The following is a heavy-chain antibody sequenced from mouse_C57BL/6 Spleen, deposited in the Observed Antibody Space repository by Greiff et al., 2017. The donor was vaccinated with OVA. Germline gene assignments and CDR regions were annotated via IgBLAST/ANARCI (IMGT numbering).Heavy chain of an antibody. J-gene: IGHJ2*01. CDR2: IDPSDSET. CDR3: ARDVINWDGENYFDY. Sequence: VQLQQPGAELVRPGSSVKLSCKASGYTFTSYWMHWVKQRPIQVLEWIGNIDPSDSETHYNQKFKDKATLTVDKSSSTVYMELSRLTSEDSAVYFCARDVINWDGENYFDYWGQGTTLTVSS. CDR1: GYTFTSYW. V-gene: IGHV1-52*01. D-gene: IGHD4-1*02.